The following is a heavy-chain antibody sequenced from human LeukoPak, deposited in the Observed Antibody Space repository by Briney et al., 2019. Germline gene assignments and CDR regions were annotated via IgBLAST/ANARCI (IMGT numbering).Heavy chain of an antibody. CDR1: GGSISSYY. CDR3: ARGPESPVEMATIARLFDP. CDR2: IYTSGST. Sequence: SETLSLTCTVSGGSISSYYWSWIRQPAGKGLEWIGRIYTSGSTNYNPSLKSRVTISVDTSKNQFSLKLSSVTAADTAVYYCARGPESPVEMATIARLFDPWGQGTLVTVSS. J-gene: IGHJ5*02. D-gene: IGHD5-24*01. V-gene: IGHV4-4*07.